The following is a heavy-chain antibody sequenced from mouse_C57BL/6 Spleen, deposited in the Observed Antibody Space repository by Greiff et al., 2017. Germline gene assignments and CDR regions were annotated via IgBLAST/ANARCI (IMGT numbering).Heavy chain of an antibody. J-gene: IGHJ1*03. CDR1: GFNIKDYY. CDR2: IDPEDGGT. D-gene: IGHD1-1*01. CDR3: ARPSYGSSYYWYFDV. V-gene: IGHV14-2*01. Sequence: EVQLQESGAELVKPGASVKLSCTASGFNIKDYYMHWVKQRTEQGLEWIGRIDPEDGGTKYAPKFQGKATITADTSSNTAYLQLSSLTSEDTAVYYCARPSYGSSYYWYFDVGGTGTTVTVSS.